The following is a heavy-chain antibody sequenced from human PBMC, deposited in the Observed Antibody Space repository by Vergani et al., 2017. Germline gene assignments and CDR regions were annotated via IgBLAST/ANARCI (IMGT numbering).Heavy chain of an antibody. CDR2: ISWDGGST. CDR1: GFTFDDYT. Sequence: EVQLVESGGVVVQPGGSLRLSCAASGFTFDDYTMHWVRQAPGKGLEWVSLISWDGGSTYYADSVKGRFTISRDNSKNTLYLQMNSLRAEDTAVYYCAKGGQYQYDYYYYYYMDVWGKGTTVTVSS. CDR3: AKGGQYQYDYYYYYYMDV. V-gene: IGHV3-43*01. J-gene: IGHJ6*03. D-gene: IGHD2-2*01.